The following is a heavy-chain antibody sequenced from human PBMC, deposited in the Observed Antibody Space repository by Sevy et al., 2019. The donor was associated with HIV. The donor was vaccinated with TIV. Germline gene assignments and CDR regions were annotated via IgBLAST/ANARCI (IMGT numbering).Heavy chain of an antibody. Sequence: GGSLRLSCAASGFTFSDDYVDWVLQAPGKGLEWVGRIRNRPNSYTTEYAASVKGRFTISRDDSRNSVYLQMNSLKTQDSAIYYCVRGPNCGVGGSQQISPYCLDVWGKGATVTVSS. V-gene: IGHV3-72*01. CDR1: GFTFSDDY. CDR2: IRNRPNSYTT. CDR3: VRGPNCGVGGSQQISPYCLDV. J-gene: IGHJ6*03. D-gene: IGHD2-15*01.